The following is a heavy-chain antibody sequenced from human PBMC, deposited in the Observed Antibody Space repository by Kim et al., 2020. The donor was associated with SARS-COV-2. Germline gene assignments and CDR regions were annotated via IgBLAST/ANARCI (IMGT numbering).Heavy chain of an antibody. Sequence: ASVKVSCKTSGYTFTSYTIQWVRQAPGQRFEWMGWIIVGSGHTRYSQKFQGRLTITRDTSASTVYMELSSLRSEDTATYFCTREVVGDGLDYWGQGALFTVSA. D-gene: IGHD4-17*01. CDR3: TREVVGDGLDY. J-gene: IGHJ4*02. CDR2: IIVGSGHT. V-gene: IGHV1-3*01. CDR1: GYTFTSYT.